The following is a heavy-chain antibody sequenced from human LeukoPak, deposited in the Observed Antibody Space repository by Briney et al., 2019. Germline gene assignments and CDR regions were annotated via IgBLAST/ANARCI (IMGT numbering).Heavy chain of an antibody. D-gene: IGHD3/OR15-3a*01. V-gene: IGHV3-30-3*01. J-gene: IGHJ5*02. CDR1: GFTFSSYA. CDR3: ARDGLRYGFDP. Sequence: GGSLRLSCAASGFTFSSYAMHWVRQAPGKGLEWVAVISYDGSNKYYADSVKGRFTISRDNSKNTLYLQMNSLRAEDTAVYYCARDGLRYGFDPWGQGTLVTVSS. CDR2: ISYDGSNK.